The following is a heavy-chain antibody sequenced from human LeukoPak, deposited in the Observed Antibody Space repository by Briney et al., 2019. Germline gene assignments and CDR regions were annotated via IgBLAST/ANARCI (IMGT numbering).Heavy chain of an antibody. CDR3: AKLAKYFYGSETYYFFEH. CDR2: IYHSGST. D-gene: IGHD3-10*01. Sequence: SETLSLTCTVSGYSISSGYYWGWIRQPPGKGLEWIGSIYHSGSTYYNPSLKSRVTISVDTSKNQFSLKLSSVTAADTAVYYCAKLAKYFYGSETYYFFEHWGQGTPVTASS. CDR1: GYSISSGYY. J-gene: IGHJ4*02. V-gene: IGHV4-38-2*02.